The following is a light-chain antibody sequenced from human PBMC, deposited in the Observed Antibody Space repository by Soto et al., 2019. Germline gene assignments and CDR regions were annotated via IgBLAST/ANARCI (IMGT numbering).Light chain of an antibody. CDR1: QSLVYSDGNTY. J-gene: IGKJ1*01. V-gene: IGKV2-30*01. Sequence: DVVMTQSPLSLPVTLGQPASISCRSSQSLVYSDGNTYLNWFQQRPGQPPRRLIYKVSNRDSGVPERFSGRGSGTDFTLRISRXEAEDVGVYYCMQGSHWPRTFGQGTKVDIK. CDR3: MQGSHWPRT. CDR2: KVS.